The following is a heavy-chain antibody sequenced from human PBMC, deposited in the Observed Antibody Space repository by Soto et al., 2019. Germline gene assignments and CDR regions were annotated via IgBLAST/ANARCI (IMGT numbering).Heavy chain of an antibody. J-gene: IGHJ6*03. D-gene: IGHD4-17*01. CDR1: GASVSSYY. V-gene: IGHV4-59*02. Sequence: SETLSLTCAVPGASVSSYYWSWIRQPPGKGLEWIGYIYYSGSANYNPSLKSRVTISVDTSKNQVSLKLSSVTAADTAVYYCGADVPGDYVSPYYYREVWGKGTTVTVSS. CDR2: IYYSGSA. CDR3: GADVPGDYVSPYYYREV.